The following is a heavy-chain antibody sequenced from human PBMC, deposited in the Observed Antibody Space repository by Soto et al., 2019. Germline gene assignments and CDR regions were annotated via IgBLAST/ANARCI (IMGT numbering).Heavy chain of an antibody. V-gene: IGHV5-51*01. CDR3: ARLTYYDYVWGSYRPYYFDY. CDR1: GYSFTSYW. CDR2: IYPGDSDT. D-gene: IGHD3-16*02. J-gene: IGHJ4*02. Sequence: GESLKISCKGSGYSFTSYWIGWVRQMPGKGLERMGIIYPGDSDTRYSPSFQGQVTISADQSISTAYLQWSSLKASDTAMYYCARLTYYDYVWGSYRPYYFDYWGQGTLVTVSS.